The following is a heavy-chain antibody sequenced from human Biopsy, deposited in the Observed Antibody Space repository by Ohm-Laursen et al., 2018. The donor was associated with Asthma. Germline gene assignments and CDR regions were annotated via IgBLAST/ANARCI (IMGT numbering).Heavy chain of an antibody. J-gene: IGHJ6*02. V-gene: IGHV1-18*01. CDR1: GYTFNSAG. CDR3: ARAVDYSHYYGIDV. CDR2: ISVYNGNT. Sequence: SVNASCKTSGYTFNSAGITWVRQAPGQGIEWLGWISVYNGNTKVAQKLQDRVTMNTDTTTSTAYMELRSLRSDDTAVYFGARAVDYSHYYGIDVWGQGTTVTVS. D-gene: IGHD3-10*01.